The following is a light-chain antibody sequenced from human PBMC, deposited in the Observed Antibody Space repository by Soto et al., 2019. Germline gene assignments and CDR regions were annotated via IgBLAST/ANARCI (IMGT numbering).Light chain of an antibody. V-gene: IGKV3-20*01. Sequence: EIVLTQSPGTLSLSPGERATLSCRASQTIRSSYLAWYQQKPGQAPRLLIYGASNRAIGIPDRFSGSGSGTDFTLTINRLEPEDFVVYSCRQYGSSPPTFGQGTKVDIK. CDR3: RQYGSSPPT. CDR2: GAS. J-gene: IGKJ1*01. CDR1: QTIRSSY.